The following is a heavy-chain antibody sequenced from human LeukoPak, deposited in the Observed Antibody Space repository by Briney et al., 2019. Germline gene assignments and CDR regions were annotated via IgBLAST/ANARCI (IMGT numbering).Heavy chain of an antibody. CDR3: ARVARDGYLAYYFDY. J-gene: IGHJ4*02. Sequence: SETLSLTCAVFGGSISTYYWSWIRQPPGKGPEWIAYIHSTGSTNYNPSLKSRVTISADTSKNQFSLTLRLVTAADTAVYYCARVARDGYLAYYFDYWGQGILVTVSS. CDR1: GGSISTYY. V-gene: IGHV4-59*01. D-gene: IGHD5-24*01. CDR2: IHSTGST.